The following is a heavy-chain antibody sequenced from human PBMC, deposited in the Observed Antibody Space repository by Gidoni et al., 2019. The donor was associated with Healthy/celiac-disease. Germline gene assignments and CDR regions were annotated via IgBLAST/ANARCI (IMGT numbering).Heavy chain of an antibody. Sequence: QVQLVQSGAEVKKPGASVKVSCKASGYTFTGYYMHWVRQAPGQGLEWMGWINPNRGGTNYAQKFQGRVTMTRDTSISTAYMELSRLRSDDTAVYYCARGQYYYDSSGYYFDYWGQGTLVTVSS. CDR1: GYTFTGYY. J-gene: IGHJ4*02. CDR2: INPNRGGT. D-gene: IGHD3-22*01. V-gene: IGHV1-2*02. CDR3: ARGQYYYDSSGYYFDY.